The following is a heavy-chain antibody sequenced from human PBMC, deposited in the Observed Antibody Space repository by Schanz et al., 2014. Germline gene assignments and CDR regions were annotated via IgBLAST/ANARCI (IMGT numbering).Heavy chain of an antibody. Sequence: EVQLVESGGGLLQPGGSLRLSCAASGFTFGTFWMSWVRQAPGKGLEWVANIKQDGSAKNYVDSVKGRFTISRDNPKNSLCLQMNSLRAEDTAVYYCARDDSPSTKPFDSWGQGTLVSVSS. CDR2: IKQDGSAK. J-gene: IGHJ4*02. V-gene: IGHV3-7*01. CDR1: GFTFGTFW. D-gene: IGHD2-21*01. CDR3: ARDDSPSTKPFDS.